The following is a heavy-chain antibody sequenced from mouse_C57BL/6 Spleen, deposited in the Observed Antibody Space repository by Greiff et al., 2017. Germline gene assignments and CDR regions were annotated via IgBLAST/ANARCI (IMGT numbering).Heavy chain of an antibody. D-gene: IGHD4-1*01. CDR3: ARWELGQYFDV. Sequence: QVQLQQPGAELVKPGASVKLSCKASGYTFTSYWMQWVKQRPGQGLEWIGEIDPSDSYTNYNQKFKGKATLTVDTSSSTAYMQLSSLTSEDSAVYYCARWELGQYFDVWGTGTTVTVSS. CDR1: GYTFTSYW. CDR2: IDPSDSYT. J-gene: IGHJ1*03. V-gene: IGHV1-50*01.